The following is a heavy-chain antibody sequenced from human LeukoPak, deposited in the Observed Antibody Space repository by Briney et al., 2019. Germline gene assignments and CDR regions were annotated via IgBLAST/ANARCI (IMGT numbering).Heavy chain of an antibody. Sequence: GFLRISWATSGFNFCRYWMKWVRQASSKGLGWVAVISYDGSNKYYADSVKGRFTISRDNSKNTLYLQMNSLRAEDTAVYYCAKGPHQGYGDYLDYWGQGTLVTVSS. V-gene: IGHV3-30*18. J-gene: IGHJ4*02. D-gene: IGHD4-17*01. CDR2: ISYDGSNK. CDR1: GFNFCRYW. CDR3: AKGPHQGYGDYLDY.